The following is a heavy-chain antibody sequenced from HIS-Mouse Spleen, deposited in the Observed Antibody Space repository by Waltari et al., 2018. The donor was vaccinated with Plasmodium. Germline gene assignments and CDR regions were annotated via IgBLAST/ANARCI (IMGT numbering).Heavy chain of an antibody. V-gene: IGHV4-34*01. Sequence: QVQLQQWGAGLLKPSETLSLNCAVYGGSFSGYYWSWIRQPPGKGLEWIGEINHSGSTNYNPSLKSRVTISVDTSKNQFSLKLSSVTAADTAVYYCARGVGYCSGGSCDHYFDYWGQGTLVTVSS. CDR2: INHSGST. CDR3: ARGVGYCSGGSCDHYFDY. J-gene: IGHJ4*02. CDR1: GGSFSGYY. D-gene: IGHD2-15*01.